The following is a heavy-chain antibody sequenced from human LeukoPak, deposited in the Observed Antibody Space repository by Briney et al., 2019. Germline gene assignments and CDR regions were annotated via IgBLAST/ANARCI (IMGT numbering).Heavy chain of an antibody. CDR3: ARAPGEGWFDP. V-gene: IGHV3-7*01. J-gene: IGHJ5*02. CDR2: IKQDGSEK. Sequence: HPGGSLRLSCAASGFTFSSYWMSWVRQAPGKGLEWVASIKQDGSEKCYVDSVKGRFTISRDNAKNSLYLQMNSLRAEDTALYYCARAPGEGWFDPWGQGTLVTVSS. CDR1: GFTFSSYW. D-gene: IGHD4-17*01.